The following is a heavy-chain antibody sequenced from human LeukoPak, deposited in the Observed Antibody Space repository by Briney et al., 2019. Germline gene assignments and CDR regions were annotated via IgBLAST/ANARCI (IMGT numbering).Heavy chain of an antibody. D-gene: IGHD3-22*01. CDR2: IWSDGSNK. V-gene: IGHV3-33*08. J-gene: IGHJ4*02. CDR1: GFAFSSQA. Sequence: GGSLRLSCAASGFAFSSQAMGWVCQAPGKGLEWVAVIWSDGSNKYYADSVKGRFTISRDNSKNTLYLQMNSLRAEDTAVFYCAMGHYDSSGYAHFDHWGQGTLVTVSS. CDR3: AMGHYDSSGYAHFDH.